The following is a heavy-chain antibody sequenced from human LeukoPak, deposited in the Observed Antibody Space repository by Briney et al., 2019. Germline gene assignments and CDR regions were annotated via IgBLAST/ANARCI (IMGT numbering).Heavy chain of an antibody. D-gene: IGHD1-1*01. CDR3: ARRVRVGTTGSDY. J-gene: IGHJ4*02. V-gene: IGHV3-74*01. Sequence: GGSLRLSCAASGFTFSGYWMNWVRHAPGKGLVWVSAIKSDGSNTNYADSVKGRFTISRDNAKNTLYLQMNNLRGDDTAVYYCARRVRVGTTGSDYWGQGTLVTVSS. CDR1: GFTFSGYW. CDR2: IKSDGSNT.